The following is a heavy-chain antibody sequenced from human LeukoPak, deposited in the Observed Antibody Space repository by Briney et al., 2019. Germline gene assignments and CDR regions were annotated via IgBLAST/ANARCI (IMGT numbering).Heavy chain of an antibody. Sequence: GGSLRLSCAASGFTFSDYEMNWVRQAPGKGLEWVSYISRSDSPIYYADSVKGRFTISRDNAKNSLFLQMNSLRAEDTAVYYCARPGAGDYPYYYYQGMDVWGQGTTVTVSS. V-gene: IGHV3-48*03. D-gene: IGHD4-17*01. J-gene: IGHJ6*02. CDR1: GFTFSDYE. CDR2: ISRSDSPI. CDR3: ARPGAGDYPYYYYQGMDV.